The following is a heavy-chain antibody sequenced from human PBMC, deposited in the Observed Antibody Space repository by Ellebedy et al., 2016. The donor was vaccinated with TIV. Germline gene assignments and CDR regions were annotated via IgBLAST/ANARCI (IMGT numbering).Heavy chain of an antibody. CDR1: GFTVSSNY. V-gene: IGHV3-53*01. J-gene: IGHJ4*02. CDR2: IYSGGST. D-gene: IGHD3-22*01. CDR3: AKITPAVDSSGYYGLYFDY. Sequence: GESLKISXAASGFTVSSNYMSWVRQAPGKGLEWVSVIYSGGSTYYADSVKSRFTISRDNSKNTLYLQMNSLRAEDTAVYYCAKITPAVDSSGYYGLYFDYWGQGTLVTVSS.